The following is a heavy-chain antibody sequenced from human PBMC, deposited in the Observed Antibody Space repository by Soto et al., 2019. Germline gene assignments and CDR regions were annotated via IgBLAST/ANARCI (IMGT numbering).Heavy chain of an antibody. V-gene: IGHV1-3*01. D-gene: IGHD4-17*01. CDR1: GYTFTSYA. CDR2: MNAGNGNT. Sequence: QVHLVQSGAEVKKPGASVKVSCKASGYTFTSYAVHWVRQAPGQRLEWMGWMNAGNGNTKYSQKFQGRVTITRDTYANTAYMELSSLRSEDTAVYYCARDAGDSGFGRFDPWGQGTLVTVSS. CDR3: ARDAGDSGFGRFDP. J-gene: IGHJ5*02.